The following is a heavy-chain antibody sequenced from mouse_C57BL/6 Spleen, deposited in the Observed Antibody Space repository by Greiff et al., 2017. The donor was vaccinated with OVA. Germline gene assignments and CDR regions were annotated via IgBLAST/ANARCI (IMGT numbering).Heavy chain of an antibody. D-gene: IGHD3-2*02. CDR3: ARGSSGSYYFDY. CDR1: GYAFSSSW. CDR2: IYPGDGDT. V-gene: IGHV1-82*01. J-gene: IGHJ2*01. Sequence: QVQLQQSGPELVKPGASVKISCKASGYAFSSSWMNWVKQRPGKGLEWIGRIYPGDGDTNYNGKFKGKATLTADKSSSTAYMQLSSLTSEDSAVYFCARGSSGSYYFDYWGQGTTLTVSS.